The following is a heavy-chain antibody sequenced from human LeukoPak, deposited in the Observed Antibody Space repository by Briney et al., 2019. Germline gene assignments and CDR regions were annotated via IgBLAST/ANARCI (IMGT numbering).Heavy chain of an antibody. CDR3: ARARRQQLYFDAFDI. V-gene: IGHV4-39*02. Sequence: SETLSLTCTVSGGSLSSSSYYWGWIRQPPGKGLEWIGSIYYSGSTYYNPSLKSRVTISVDTSKNHFSLKLSSVTAADTAVYYCARARRQQLYFDAFDIWGQGTMVTVSS. CDR1: GGSLSSSSYY. J-gene: IGHJ3*02. D-gene: IGHD6-13*01. CDR2: IYYSGST.